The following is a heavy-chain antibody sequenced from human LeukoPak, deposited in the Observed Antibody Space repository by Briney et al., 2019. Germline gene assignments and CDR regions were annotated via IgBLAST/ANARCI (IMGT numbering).Heavy chain of an antibody. CDR2: IYHSGST. J-gene: IGHJ6*02. V-gene: IGHV4-38-2*02. D-gene: IGHD2-2*01. CDR1: GYSISSGYY. CDR3: ARVLHGTTPYYYYYGMDV. Sequence: SETLSLTCTVSGYSISSGYYWGWIRQPPGKGLEWIGSIYHSGSTYYNPSLKSRVTISVDTSKNQFSLKLSSVTAADTAVYYGARVLHGTTPYYYYYGMDVWGQGTTVTVSS.